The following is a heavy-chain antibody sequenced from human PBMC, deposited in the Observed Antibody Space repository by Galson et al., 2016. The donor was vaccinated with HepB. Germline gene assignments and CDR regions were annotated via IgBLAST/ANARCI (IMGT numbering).Heavy chain of an antibody. V-gene: IGHV4-31*03. D-gene: IGHD6-13*01. CDR2: IYYSGST. J-gene: IGHJ5*02. CDR3: ARDSRSHGMAAADP. Sequence: TLSLTCTVSGGSISSGGYYWSWIRQHPGKGLEWNGYIYYSGSTYYNPSLKSRVTISVDTSKNQFSLKLSSVTAADTAVYYCARDSRSHGMAAADPWGQGTLVTVSS. CDR1: GGSISSGGYY.